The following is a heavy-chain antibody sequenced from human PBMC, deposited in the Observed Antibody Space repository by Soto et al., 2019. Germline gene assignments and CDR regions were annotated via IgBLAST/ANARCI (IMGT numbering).Heavy chain of an antibody. CDR3: AREDSVSDY. D-gene: IGHD2-8*01. CDR2: IKQDGSER. J-gene: IGHJ4*02. V-gene: IGHV3-7*03. CDR1: GFTFSSYW. Sequence: GGSLRLSCAASGFTFSSYWMTWVRQALGKGLEWVANIKQDGSERFYADSVKGRFTISRDNAKNSLHLQMNSLRAEDTAVYYCAREDSVSDYWGQGTLVTVSS.